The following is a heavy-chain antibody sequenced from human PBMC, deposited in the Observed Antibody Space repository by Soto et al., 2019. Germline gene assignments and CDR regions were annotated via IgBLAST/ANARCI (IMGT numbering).Heavy chain of an antibody. CDR1: EFTFADYA. D-gene: IGHD2-2*01. CDR2: ISGSDDGT. V-gene: IGHV3-23*01. CDR3: AKVIVVVPAVNNYYMDV. Sequence: EVQLLESGGGLVQPGGSLRLSCAASEFTFADYAMTWVRQAPGMGLEWVSAISGSDDGTYSSNCVKGRFTISRDNSKNTLFLQMNSLRVEDTAVYYCAKVIVVVPAVNNYYMDVWGKGTTVTVSS. J-gene: IGHJ6*03.